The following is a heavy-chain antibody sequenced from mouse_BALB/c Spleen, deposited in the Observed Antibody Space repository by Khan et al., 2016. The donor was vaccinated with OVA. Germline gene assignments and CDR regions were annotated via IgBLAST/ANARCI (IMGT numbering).Heavy chain of an antibody. Sequence: QVRLQQSGPELVRPCTSVKMSCKAAGYTFTNYWIGWVNQRPGHGLEWIGDTYPGGGYTNYNEKFKGKTTLTADTSSNTSYMQLSGLTSEDSAIYYCARGGVARGTWDYFDYWGQGTTLTVSS. V-gene: IGHV1-63*02. D-gene: IGHD3-1*01. CDR3: ARGGVARGTWDYFDY. CDR1: GYTFTNYW. J-gene: IGHJ2*01. CDR2: TYPGGGYT.